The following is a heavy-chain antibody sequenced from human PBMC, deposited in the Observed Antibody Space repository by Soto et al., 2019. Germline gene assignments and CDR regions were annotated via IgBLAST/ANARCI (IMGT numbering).Heavy chain of an antibody. V-gene: IGHV1-69*01. CDR1: GGTFSSYA. D-gene: IGHD6-6*01. CDR2: IIPIVGTA. J-gene: IGHJ4*02. Sequence: QVQLVQSGAEVKKPGSSVKVSCKASGGTFSSYAISWVRQAPGQGLEWMGGIIPIVGTANYARKFQGRVRITADESTSTAYMELSSLRYEDTAVYYCARMSLEYSSSSYFDYWGQGTLVTVSS. CDR3: ARMSLEYSSSSYFDY.